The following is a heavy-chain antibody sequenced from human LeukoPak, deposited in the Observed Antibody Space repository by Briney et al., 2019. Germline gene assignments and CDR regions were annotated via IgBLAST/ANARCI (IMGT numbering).Heavy chain of an antibody. D-gene: IGHD5-12*01. V-gene: IGHV4-59*08. CDR3: ARNVDIVATAAFDI. CDR1: GGSISSYY. CDR2: IYYSGST. J-gene: IGHJ3*02. Sequence: SETLSLTCTVSGGSISSYYWSWIRQPPGKGLEWIGYIYYSGSTNYNPSLKSRVTISVDTPKNQFSLKLSSVTAADTAVYYCARNVDIVATAAFDIWGQGTMVTVSS.